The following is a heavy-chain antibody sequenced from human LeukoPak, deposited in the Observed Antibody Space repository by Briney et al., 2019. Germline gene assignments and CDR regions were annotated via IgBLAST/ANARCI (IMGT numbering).Heavy chain of an antibody. Sequence: PSETLSLTCTVSGGSITSGTYYWGWIRQAPGNRVGWIGSIFFTGSTYYNPSLKSRVTISVDTSKNQFSLNLSSVTAADTAVYFCARLDDVGLTGSGCLDPWGQGVLVTVSS. V-gene: IGHV4-39*01. CDR3: ARLDDVGLTGSGCLDP. CDR1: GGSITSGTYY. D-gene: IGHD1-26*01. J-gene: IGHJ5*02. CDR2: IFFTGST.